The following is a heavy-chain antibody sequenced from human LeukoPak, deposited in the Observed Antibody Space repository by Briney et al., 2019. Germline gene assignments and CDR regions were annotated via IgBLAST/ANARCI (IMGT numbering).Heavy chain of an antibody. CDR3: ARGIVVVPAATFDY. CDR2: ISSSGSTI. CDR1: GFTFCDYY. J-gene: IGHJ4*02. Sequence: GGSLRLSCAASGFTFCDYYMSWIRQAPGKGLEWVSYISSSGSTIYYADSVKGRFTISRDNAKNSLYLQMNSLRAEDTAVYYCARGIVVVPAATFDYWGQGTLVTVSP. D-gene: IGHD2-2*01. V-gene: IGHV3-11*01.